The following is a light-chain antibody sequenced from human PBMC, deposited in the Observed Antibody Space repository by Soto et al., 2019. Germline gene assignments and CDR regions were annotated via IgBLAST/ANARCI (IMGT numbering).Light chain of an antibody. Sequence: EIVMAQSPATLSVSPGERATLSCRASQSVSSNLAWYQQKPGQAPRLLMYGASTRATGIPARFSGSGSGTAVTLTISSLQSEDVAVYYCQQYNNWPPWTFGQGTKVEIK. CDR3: QQYNNWPPWT. V-gene: IGKV3-15*01. J-gene: IGKJ1*01. CDR2: GAS. CDR1: QSVSSN.